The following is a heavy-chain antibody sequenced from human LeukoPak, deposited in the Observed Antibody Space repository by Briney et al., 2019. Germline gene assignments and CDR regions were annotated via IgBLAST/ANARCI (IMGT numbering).Heavy chain of an antibody. CDR2: FDPEDGET. D-gene: IGHD3-9*01. CDR3: ATGAPLYDILTGYYFGFDY. CDR1: GYTLTELS. J-gene: IGHJ4*02. V-gene: IGHV1-24*01. Sequence: GASVKVSCKVSGYTLTELSMHWVRQAPGKGLEWMGGFDPEDGETIYAQKFRGRVTMTEDTSTDTAYMELSSLRSEDTAVYYCATGAPLYDILTGYYFGFDYWGQGTLVTVSS.